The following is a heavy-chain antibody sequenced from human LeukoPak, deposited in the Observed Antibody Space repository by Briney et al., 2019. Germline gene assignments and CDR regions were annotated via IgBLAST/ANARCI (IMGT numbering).Heavy chain of an antibody. Sequence: PGGSLRLSCAASGFTFSDYYMSWIRQAPGKGLEWVSYISSSGSTIYYADSVKGRFTISRDNAKNSLFLQMNSLRAEDTAVYYRARITMVRGEYYFDYWGQGTLVTVSS. V-gene: IGHV3-11*01. J-gene: IGHJ4*02. CDR3: ARITMVRGEYYFDY. CDR1: GFTFSDYY. CDR2: ISSSGSTI. D-gene: IGHD3-10*01.